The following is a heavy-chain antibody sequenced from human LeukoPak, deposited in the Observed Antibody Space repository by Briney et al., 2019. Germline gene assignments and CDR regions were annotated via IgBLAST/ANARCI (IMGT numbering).Heavy chain of an antibody. V-gene: IGHV4-39*03. J-gene: IGHJ1*01. CDR3: XXSYSGSFLY. Sequence: TXXVXGGSISSSKYYWGWIRQPPGKGLEFIGSVYHGGNTYYKASLKSRVTISLDTSKNQFSLRLSSVTAADTAVYXXXXSYSGSFLYWGQGSLVTVSS. CDR2: VYHGGNT. D-gene: IGHD1-26*01. CDR1: GGSISSSKYY.